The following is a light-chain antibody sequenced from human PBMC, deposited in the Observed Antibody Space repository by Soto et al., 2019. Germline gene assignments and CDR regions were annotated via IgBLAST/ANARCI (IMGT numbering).Light chain of an antibody. CDR1: QSVSSSY. CDR3: QQYGSSGT. Sequence: EIVLTQSPGTLSLFQGERATLSCRASQSVSSSYLAWYQQKPGQAPRLLIYGASSRATGIPDRFSGSGSGTDFTLTISRLEPEDFAVYYCQQYGSSGTFGQGTKVEIK. J-gene: IGKJ1*01. V-gene: IGKV3-20*01. CDR2: GAS.